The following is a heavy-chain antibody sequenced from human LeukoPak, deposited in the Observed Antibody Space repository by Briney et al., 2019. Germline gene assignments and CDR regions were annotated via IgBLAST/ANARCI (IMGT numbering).Heavy chain of an antibody. V-gene: IGHV3-21*01. D-gene: IGHD5-24*01. CDR1: GFTFSSYS. CDR2: ISSSSSYI. J-gene: IGHJ4*02. CDR3: ATAGWRNGYNVLDY. Sequence: GGSLRLSCAASGFTFSSYSMNWVRQAPGKGLEWVSSISSSSSYIYYADSVKGRFTISRDNAKNSLYLQMNSLRAEDTAVYYCATAGWRNGYNVLDYWGQGTLVTVSS.